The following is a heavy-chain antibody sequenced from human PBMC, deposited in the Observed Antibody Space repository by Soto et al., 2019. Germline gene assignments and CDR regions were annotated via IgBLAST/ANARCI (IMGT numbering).Heavy chain of an antibody. CDR3: ASVEQVVTTARGDVSY. V-gene: IGHV3-21*02. J-gene: IGHJ4*02. Sequence: EVQLVESGGGLVKPGGSLRLSCAASGFSFSAYSMSWVRQAPGKGLEWVSSISGSSGYVYYADSVKGRFTISRDNAKNSLYLQMSSLRGEDTAVYYCASVEQVVTTARGDVSYWGQGPLVSVAS. D-gene: IGHD4-17*01. CDR1: GFSFSAYS. CDR2: ISGSSGYV.